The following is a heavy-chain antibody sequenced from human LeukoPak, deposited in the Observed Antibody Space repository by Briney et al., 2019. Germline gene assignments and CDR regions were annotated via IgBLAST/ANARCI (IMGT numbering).Heavy chain of an antibody. CDR1: GYTFPRNY. CDR3: VRDRHTVAVAATLDY. CDR2: INPNSRDT. Sequence: ASVKVSCQASGYTFPRNYMHWVRQAPGQGLEWMGWINPNSRDTKYAQNFQGRVTMARDTSITTTSMELSSLRSDDTAVYYCVRDRHTVAVAATLDYWGQGTLVIASS. V-gene: IGHV1-2*02. D-gene: IGHD6-19*01. J-gene: IGHJ4*02.